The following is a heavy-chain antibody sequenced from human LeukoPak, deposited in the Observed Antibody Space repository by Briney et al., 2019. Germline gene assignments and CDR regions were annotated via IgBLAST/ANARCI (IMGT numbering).Heavy chain of an antibody. CDR1: GGSFSGYY. J-gene: IGHJ6*03. CDR2: INHSGST. D-gene: IGHD6-25*01. CDR3: ARGRGSKYYYYMDV. Sequence: SETLSLTCAVYGGSFSGYYWSWIRQPPGKGLEWIGEINHSGSTNYNPSLKSRVTISVDTSKNQFSLKLSSVTAADTAVYYCARGRGSKYYYYMDVWGKGTTVTVSS. V-gene: IGHV4-34*01.